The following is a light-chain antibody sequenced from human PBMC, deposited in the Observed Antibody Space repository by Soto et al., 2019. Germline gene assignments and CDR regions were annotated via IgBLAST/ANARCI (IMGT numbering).Light chain of an antibody. V-gene: IGKV3-11*01. Sequence: EIVLTQSPAALSLSPGERATLSCRSSQSVSVCLAWFQQKPGQPPRLLIYDASKRATGIPPRFSGSGSTTDFTLTISSLEPEDFSVYYCHQRSNGPPWTFGQGTKVDIK. CDR3: HQRSNGPPWT. CDR1: QSVSVC. CDR2: DAS. J-gene: IGKJ1*01.